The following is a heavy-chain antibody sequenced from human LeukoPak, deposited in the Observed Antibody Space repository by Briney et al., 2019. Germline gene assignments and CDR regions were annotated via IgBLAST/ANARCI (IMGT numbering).Heavy chain of an antibody. CDR1: GYSFTNYW. J-gene: IGHJ3*02. CDR2: LYPGDSAS. Sequence: GESLKISCKGSGYSFTNYWIGWVRQMPGKGLEWMGMLYPGDSASRFSPSFQGRVTMSVDRSINTAYLQWSSLRASDTAMYYCATSREVAGSHAFDIWRQGTVVTVSS. CDR3: ATSREVAGSHAFDI. D-gene: IGHD6-19*01. V-gene: IGHV5-51*01.